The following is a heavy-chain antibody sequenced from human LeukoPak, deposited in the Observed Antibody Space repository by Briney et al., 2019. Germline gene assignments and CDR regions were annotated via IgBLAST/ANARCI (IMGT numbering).Heavy chain of an antibody. CDR3: ARRLATGGSFDY. Sequence: PWGSLRLSCAASGFTFSGYYMSWIRQAPAQGLEWVSYISSSSSYTNYADSVKGRFTISRNNAKNSLYLQMNSLRAEDTGVYYCARRLATGGSFDYWGQGTLVTVSS. V-gene: IGHV3-11*06. CDR2: ISSSSSYT. CDR1: GFTFSGYY. D-gene: IGHD2-21*01. J-gene: IGHJ4*02.